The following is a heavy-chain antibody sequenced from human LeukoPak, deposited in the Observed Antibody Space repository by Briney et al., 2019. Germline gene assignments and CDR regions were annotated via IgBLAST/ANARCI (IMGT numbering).Heavy chain of an antibody. CDR1: VRSMTVYY. Sequence: PSDTLSLTCTVSVRSMTVYYELCIPQPAGKALECIGCIFTTGITNYNPSLKSRVTMSVDTSKNHFSLNLTSVAAADTAVYYCARDGSISGWYSDNWGEGTLVTVSS. J-gene: IGHJ4*02. V-gene: IGHV4-4*07. CDR2: IFTTGIT. CDR3: ARDGSISGWYSDN. D-gene: IGHD6-19*01.